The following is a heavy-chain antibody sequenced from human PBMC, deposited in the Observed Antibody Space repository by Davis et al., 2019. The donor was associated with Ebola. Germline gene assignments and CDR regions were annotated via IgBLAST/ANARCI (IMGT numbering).Heavy chain of an antibody. D-gene: IGHD6-13*01. V-gene: IGHV4-30-2*01. CDR3: ARGKPFGSSFWFDP. CDR1: GGPISSGDYS. CDR2: IYHSGST. J-gene: IGHJ5*02. Sequence: MPSETLSLTCAVSGGPISSGDYSWSWIRQPPGKGLEWIGYIYHSGSTYYNPSLKSRVTISVDRSKNQFSLKLSSVTAADTAVYYCARGKPFGSSFWFDPWGQGTLVTVSS.